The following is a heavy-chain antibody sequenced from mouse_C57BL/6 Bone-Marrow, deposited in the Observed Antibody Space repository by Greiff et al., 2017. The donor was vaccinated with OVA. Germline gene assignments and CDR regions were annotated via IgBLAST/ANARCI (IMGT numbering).Heavy chain of an antibody. CDR2: IDPSDSYT. D-gene: IGHD2-3*01. J-gene: IGHJ4*01. CDR1: GYTFTSYW. V-gene: IGHV1-69*01. Sequence: VKLMESGAELVMPGASVKLSCKASGYTFTSYWMHWVKQRPGQGLEWIGEIDPSDSYTNYNQKFKGKSTLTVDKSSSTAYMQLSSLTSEDSAVYYCAVDGYPYAMDYWGQGTSVTVSS. CDR3: AVDGYPYAMDY.